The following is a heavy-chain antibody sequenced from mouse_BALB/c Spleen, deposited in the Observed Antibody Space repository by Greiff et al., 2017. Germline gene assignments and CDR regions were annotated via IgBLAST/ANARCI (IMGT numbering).Heavy chain of an antibody. CDR2: IYPGNSDT. CDR1: GYTFTSYW. V-gene: IGHV1-5*01. CDR3: TREEAYDYDYAMDY. J-gene: IGHJ4*01. D-gene: IGHD2-4*01. Sequence: EVQLQQSGTVLARPGASVKMSCKASGYTFTSYWMHWVKQRPGQGLEWIGAIYPGNSDTSYNQKFKGKAKLTAVTSTSTAYMELSSLTNEDSAVYYCTREEAYDYDYAMDYWGQGTSVTVSS.